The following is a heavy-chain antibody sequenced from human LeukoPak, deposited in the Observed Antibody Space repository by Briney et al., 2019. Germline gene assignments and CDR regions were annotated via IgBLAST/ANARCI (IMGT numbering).Heavy chain of an antibody. V-gene: IGHV3-23*01. J-gene: IGHJ4*02. Sequence: TGGSLRLSCAASGFTFSGYAMSWVRQAPGKGLEWVSAISGSGGSTYYADSVKGRFTISRDNSKNTLYLQMNSLRAEDTAVYYCAKGPGYCSGGSCHPFDYWGQGTLVTVSS. CDR2: ISGSGGST. CDR1: GFTFSGYA. D-gene: IGHD2-15*01. CDR3: AKGPGYCSGGSCHPFDY.